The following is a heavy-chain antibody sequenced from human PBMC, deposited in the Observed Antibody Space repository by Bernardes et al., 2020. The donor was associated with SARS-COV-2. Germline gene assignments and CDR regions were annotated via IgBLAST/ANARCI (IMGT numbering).Heavy chain of an antibody. D-gene: IGHD6-19*01. CDR2: IYPNDGGT. J-gene: IGHJ4*02. Sequence: ASVQVSCKASGYTFTDYHIHWVRQVPGQGLEWMGWIYPNDGGTAYAQRFQGRVTMTTDTSISTAFMELSRLRFDDTAVYYCAGVTYSSGSDFDYWGQGTLVTVSS. V-gene: IGHV1-2*02. CDR1: GYTFTDYH. CDR3: AGVTYSSGSDFDY.